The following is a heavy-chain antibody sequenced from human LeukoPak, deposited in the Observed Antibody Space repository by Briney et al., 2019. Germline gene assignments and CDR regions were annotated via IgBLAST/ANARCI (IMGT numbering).Heavy chain of an antibody. J-gene: IGHJ6*02. CDR3: ARDRFPHDDAHYGMDV. Sequence: GGSLRLSCTASGFTFSNYGMHWVRQAPGKGLEWVAVMWVWNDGSNEYYADSVKGRFTIARDNSKNTLYLQMVSLRAEDAADYYCARDRFPHDDAHYGMDVWGQGTTVTVTS. V-gene: IGHV3-33*01. CDR1: GFTFSNYG. D-gene: IGHD3-16*01. CDR2: MWVWNDGSNE.